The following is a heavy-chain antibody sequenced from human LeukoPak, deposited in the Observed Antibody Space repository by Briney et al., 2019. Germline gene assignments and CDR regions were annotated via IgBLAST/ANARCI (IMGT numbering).Heavy chain of an antibody. CDR2: INHSGST. D-gene: IGHD1-26*01. CDR3: ARGRLSIPNSGSYPRGYYYGMDV. J-gene: IGHJ6*02. Sequence: SETLSLTCAVYGGSFSGYYWSWIRQPPGKGLEWIGEINHSGSTNYNPSLKSRVTISVDTSKNQFSLKLSSVTAADTAVYYCARGRLSIPNSGSYPRGYYYGMDVWGQGTTVTVSS. V-gene: IGHV4-34*01. CDR1: GGSFSGYY.